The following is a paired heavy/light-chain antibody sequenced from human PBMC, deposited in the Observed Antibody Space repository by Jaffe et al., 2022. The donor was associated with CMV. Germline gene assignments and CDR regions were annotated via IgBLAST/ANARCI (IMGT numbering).Heavy chain of an antibody. CDR3: ARVSEYYDPTARKIHYNGLDA. D-gene: IGHD3-22*01. CDR1: GYSFTGYY. V-gene: IGHV1-2*02. J-gene: IGHJ6*02. Sequence: QVQLVQSGAEVKKPGASVRVSCKASGYSFTGYYLHWVRQAPGQGLEWMGWINPNTGGTSYAQKFQGRVTMTRDTSISTAYMELSSLRSDDTAVYYCARVSEYYDPTARKIHYNGLDAWGRGTTVTVSS. CDR2: INPNTGGT.
Light chain of an antibody. CDR3: QAWDSSTVV. Sequence: SYELNQPPSVSVSPGQTASITCSGDELVNKYACWYQQKPGQSPVLIIYQDTKRPSGIPERFSGSNSGNTATLTITGAQATDEADYYCQAWDSSTVVFGGGTRLTVL. J-gene: IGLJ2*01. CDR1: ELVNKY. V-gene: IGLV3-1*01. CDR2: QDT.